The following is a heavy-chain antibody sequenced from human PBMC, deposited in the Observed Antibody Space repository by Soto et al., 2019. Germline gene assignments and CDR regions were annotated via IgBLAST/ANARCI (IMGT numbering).Heavy chain of an antibody. CDR1: GGSISSGGYS. Sequence: SETLSLTCAVSGGSISSGGYSWSWIRQPPGKGLEWIGYMYHSGSTYYNPSLKSRVTISIDRSKNQFSLKLRSVTAADTAVYYCASSYGSGSYYKAEYFQHWGQGTLVTVSS. V-gene: IGHV4-30-2*01. D-gene: IGHD3-10*01. CDR2: MYHSGST. J-gene: IGHJ1*01. CDR3: ASSYGSGSYYKAEYFQH.